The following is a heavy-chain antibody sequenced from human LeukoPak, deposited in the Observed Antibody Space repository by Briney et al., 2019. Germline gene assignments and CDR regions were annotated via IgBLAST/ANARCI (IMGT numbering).Heavy chain of an antibody. Sequence: SQTLSLTCTVSGGSISSGSYYWSWIRQPAGKGLEWIGRIYSSGSTNYNPSLKSRVTISVDTSKNQFSLKLSSVTAADTAVYYCARDLGWLQFRYFDYWGQGTLVTVSS. CDR3: ARDLGWLQFRYFDY. CDR2: IYSSGST. D-gene: IGHD5-24*01. J-gene: IGHJ4*02. CDR1: GGSISSGSYY. V-gene: IGHV4-61*02.